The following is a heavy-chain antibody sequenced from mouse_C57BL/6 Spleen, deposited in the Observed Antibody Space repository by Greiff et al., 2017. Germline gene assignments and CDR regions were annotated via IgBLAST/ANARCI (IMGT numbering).Heavy chain of an antibody. CDR1: GYAFSSSW. D-gene: IGHD2-5*01. CDR2: IYPGDGDT. V-gene: IGHV1-82*01. J-gene: IGHJ4*01. CDR3: ARDYSNYDYAMDY. Sequence: QVQLKQSGPELVKPGASVKISCKASGYAFSSSWMNWVKQRPGKGLEWIGRIYPGDGDTNYNGKFKGKATLTADKSSSTAYMQLSSLTSEDSAVYFCARDYSNYDYAMDYWGQGTSVIVSS.